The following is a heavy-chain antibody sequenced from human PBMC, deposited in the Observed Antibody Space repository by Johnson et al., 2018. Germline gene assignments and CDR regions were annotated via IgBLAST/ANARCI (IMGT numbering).Heavy chain of an antibody. V-gene: IGHV3-7*01. D-gene: IGHD4-17*01. CDR3: ARDGDYNYGMDV. CDR1: GFTFSSYG. J-gene: IGHJ6*02. CDR2: IKQAGREK. Sequence: VQLVESGGGVVQPGRSLRLSCAASGFTFSSYGMHWVRQAPGKGLEWVANIKQAGREKYYVDSGKGRFTISRDNAKSSLYLQMNSLRAEDTAVYYCARDGDYNYGMDVWGQGTTVTVSS.